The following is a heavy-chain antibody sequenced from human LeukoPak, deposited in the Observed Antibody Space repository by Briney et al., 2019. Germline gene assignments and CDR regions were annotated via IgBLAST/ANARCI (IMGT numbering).Heavy chain of an antibody. CDR2: LNPHSGGT. CDR3: ARGLRIINGLDV. J-gene: IGHJ6*02. CDR1: GYTLRDYY. V-gene: IGHV1-2*02. D-gene: IGHD2-15*01. Sequence: ASVKVSCEASGYTLRDYYTYWVRQAPGQGLEWLGWLNPHSGGTNYAQKFQGRVTLTSDTSISTAYMELSLLTSDDTAIYYCARGLRIINGLDVWGQGTTVIVSS.